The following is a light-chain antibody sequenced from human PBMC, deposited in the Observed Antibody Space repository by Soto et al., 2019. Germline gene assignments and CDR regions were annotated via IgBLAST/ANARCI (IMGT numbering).Light chain of an antibody. J-gene: IGKJ1*01. Sequence: DIQMTQSPSSLSASVGDTVTITCRASQSIGIWLAWYQQKPGKAPKLLIYKASSLESGVPSRFSGSGSGTEITLTNNNQQPADYADYYCQQEGTFGQGTKVEI. V-gene: IGKV1-5*03. CDR3: QQEGT. CDR2: KAS. CDR1: QSIGIW.